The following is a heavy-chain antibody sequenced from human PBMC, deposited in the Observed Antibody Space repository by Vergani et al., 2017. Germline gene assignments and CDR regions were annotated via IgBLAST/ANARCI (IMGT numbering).Heavy chain of an antibody. Sequence: QVQLVESGGGVVQPGRSLRLSCAASGFTFSSYGMHWVRQAPGKGLEWVAVISYDGSKKYYADSVKGRFTISRDNSKNTLYLQMNSLRAEETAVYYCAKDRWELLEGYYFDYWGQGTLVTVSA. CDR3: AKDRWELLEGYYFDY. J-gene: IGHJ4*02. CDR2: ISYDGSKK. V-gene: IGHV3-30*18. D-gene: IGHD1-26*01. CDR1: GFTFSSYG.